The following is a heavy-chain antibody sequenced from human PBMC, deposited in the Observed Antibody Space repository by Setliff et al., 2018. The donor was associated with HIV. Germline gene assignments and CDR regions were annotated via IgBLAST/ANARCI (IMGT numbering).Heavy chain of an antibody. J-gene: IGHJ4*02. CDR1: GYSIRSGYY. Sequence: SETLSLTCTVSGYSIRSGYYWGWIRQSPGKGLEWIGTMYRTGTSYYNPSLTSRVTISQDTSKNQFSLELTSVTAADTAVYYCATVDGTRYLDYWGQGKLVTVSS. D-gene: IGHD1-1*01. CDR2: MYRTGTS. V-gene: IGHV4-38-2*02. CDR3: ATVDGTRYLDY.